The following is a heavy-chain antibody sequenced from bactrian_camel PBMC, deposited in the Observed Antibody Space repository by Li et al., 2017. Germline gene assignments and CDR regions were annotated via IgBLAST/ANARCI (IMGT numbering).Heavy chain of an antibody. D-gene: IGHD5*01. CDR1: GSTFSTYD. Sequence: VQLVESGGGLVQPGGSLRLSCAASGSTFSTYDMSWVRQAPGKGLEWVSAINSGGGSTYYADFVRGRFTISRANTMNTAYLQMDSLKSEDTAQYYCTLRDATGWVYEYTYWGQGTQVTVS. CDR2: INSGGGST. J-gene: IGHJ4*01. CDR3: TLRDATGWVYEYTY. V-gene: IGHV3S40*01.